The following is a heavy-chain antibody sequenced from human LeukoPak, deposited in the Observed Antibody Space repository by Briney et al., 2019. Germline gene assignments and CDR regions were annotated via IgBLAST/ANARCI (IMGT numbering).Heavy chain of an antibody. CDR2: ILYDASKQ. Sequence: GGPLKSSYAAAGVTFSSYAMQWGRRAPGKGLGWVAVILYDASKQYYTDSVKGRFTISRDNSKNPLYLQINSLRAEDTAVYYCARAAVAASIVVGYWGQGPLVTVSS. V-gene: IGHV3-33*01. CDR3: ARAAVAASIVVGY. CDR1: GVTFSSYA. D-gene: IGHD6-19*01. J-gene: IGHJ4*02.